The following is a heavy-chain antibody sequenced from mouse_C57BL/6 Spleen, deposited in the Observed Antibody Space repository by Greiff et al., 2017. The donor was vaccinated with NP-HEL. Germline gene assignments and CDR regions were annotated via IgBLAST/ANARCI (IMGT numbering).Heavy chain of an antibody. Sequence: QVQLQQSGAELVKPGASVKLSCKASGYTFTSYWMQWVKQRPGQGLEWIGEIDPSDSYTNYNQKFKGKATLTVDTSSSTAYMQLSSLTSEDSAVYYCARTLGDFDYWGQGTTLTVSS. J-gene: IGHJ2*01. V-gene: IGHV1-50*01. CDR1: GYTFTSYW. CDR3: ARTLGDFDY. CDR2: IDPSDSYT. D-gene: IGHD4-1*01.